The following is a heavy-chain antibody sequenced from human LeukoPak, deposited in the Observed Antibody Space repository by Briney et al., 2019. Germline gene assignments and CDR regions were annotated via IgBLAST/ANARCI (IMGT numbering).Heavy chain of an antibody. CDR3: AKYGRHFDF. CDR1: GFTFSSYA. V-gene: IGHV3-23*01. J-gene: IGHJ4*02. D-gene: IGHD4-17*01. Sequence: GGSLRLSCAASGFTFSSYAMSWVRQAPGKGLEWVSTISNSGDNTFYADSVKGRFTISRDNSKNTLYLQLNSLRAEDTAVYYCAKYGRHFDFWGQGTLVTVSS. CDR2: ISNSGDNT.